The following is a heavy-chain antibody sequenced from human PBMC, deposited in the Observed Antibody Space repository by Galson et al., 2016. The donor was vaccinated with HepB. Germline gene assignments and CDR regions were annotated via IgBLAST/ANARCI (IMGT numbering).Heavy chain of an antibody. V-gene: IGHV1-18*01. Sequence: SVKVSCKASGFTFTSYSINWLRQAPGQGLEWMGWISGYNGNTNYTQELQDRVTLTTDTSASTAYMELKNLRSDDTAVYYCARAVPYYAFWSGYPPNWFDPWGQGTLVTVSS. CDR1: GFTFTSYS. CDR2: ISGYNGNT. CDR3: ARAVPYYAFWSGYPPNWFDP. D-gene: IGHD3-3*01. J-gene: IGHJ5*02.